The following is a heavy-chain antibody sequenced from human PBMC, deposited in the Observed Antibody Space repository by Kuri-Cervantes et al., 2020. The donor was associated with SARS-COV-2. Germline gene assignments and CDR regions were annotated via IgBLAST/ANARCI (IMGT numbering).Heavy chain of an antibody. CDR3: ARRSGVMASGPSSYTGLDV. J-gene: IGHJ6*02. Sequence: GGSLRLSCKGSGYSFTSYWIGWVRQMPGKGLEWMGIIYPGDSATKYSPSFQGQVTISADNYISTAYLQWTSLKASDSGIYYGARRSGVMASGPSSYTGLDVWGQGTTVTVSS. V-gene: IGHV5-51*01. CDR1: GYSFTSYW. CDR2: IYPGDSAT. D-gene: IGHD2-2*02.